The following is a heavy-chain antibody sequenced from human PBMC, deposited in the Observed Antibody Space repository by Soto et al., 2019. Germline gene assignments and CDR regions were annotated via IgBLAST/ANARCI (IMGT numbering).Heavy chain of an antibody. D-gene: IGHD3-10*01. Sequence: GGSLRLSCAASGFTFSNAWMSWVRQAPGKGLEWVGRIKSKTDGGTTDYAAPVKGRFTISRDDSKNTLYLQMNSLKTEDTAVYYCTTETYYYGSGSYYNPQIGYWGQGTLVTVSS. CDR3: TTETYYYGSGSYYNPQIGY. CDR1: GFTFSNAW. CDR2: IKSKTDGGTT. J-gene: IGHJ4*02. V-gene: IGHV3-15*01.